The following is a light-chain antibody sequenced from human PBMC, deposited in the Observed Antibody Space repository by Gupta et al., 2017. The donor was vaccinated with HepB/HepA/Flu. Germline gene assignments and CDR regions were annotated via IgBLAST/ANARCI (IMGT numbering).Light chain of an antibody. J-gene: IGLJ3*02. CDR1: SSDVGNYNL. CDR2: EVN. Sequence: QPALTQPAAASGTPGQPITIACTGTSSDVGNYNLVSWYQHHPDKALNLIISEVNKRPSGVSNRFSGSKSDNTASLTISGLQGEDEAEYYCCSDARSGSWVFGGGTELTVL. V-gene: IGLV2-23*02. CDR3: CSDARSGSWV.